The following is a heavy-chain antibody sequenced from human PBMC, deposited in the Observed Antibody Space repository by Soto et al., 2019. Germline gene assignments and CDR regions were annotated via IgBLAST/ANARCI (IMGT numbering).Heavy chain of an antibody. CDR2: IIPILGIA. V-gene: IGHV1-69*08. J-gene: IGHJ2*01. CDR3: ARERIAVAGTGLYFDL. Sequence: QVQLVQSGAEVKKPGSSVKVSCKASGGTFSSYTISWVRQAPGQGLEWMGRIIPILGIANYAQKFQGRVTITADKSTSTAYMELSSLRSEDTAVYYCARERIAVAGTGLYFDLWGRGTLVTVSS. CDR1: GGTFSSYT. D-gene: IGHD6-19*01.